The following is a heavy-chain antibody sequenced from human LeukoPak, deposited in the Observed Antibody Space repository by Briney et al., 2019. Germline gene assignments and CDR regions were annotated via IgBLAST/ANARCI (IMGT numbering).Heavy chain of an antibody. V-gene: IGHV4-39*07. CDR3: ARDRYYYDSSSYYSAFET. Sequence: SQTLSLTCTVAGGSISSSSYYWGWIRQPPGKGLEWIGEINHSGSTNYNPSLKSRFTMSVDTSKNQFSLKLTSVTAADTAVYYCARDRYYYDSSSYYSAFETWGQGTMVTVSS. CDR1: GGSISSSSYY. CDR2: INHSGST. D-gene: IGHD3-22*01. J-gene: IGHJ3*02.